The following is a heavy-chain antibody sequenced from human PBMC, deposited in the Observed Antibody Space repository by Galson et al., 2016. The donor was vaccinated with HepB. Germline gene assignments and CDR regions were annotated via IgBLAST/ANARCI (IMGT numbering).Heavy chain of an antibody. CDR2: VHYSGTT. J-gene: IGHJ4*02. CDR3: ARISKGYVRYYFDY. Sequence: SETLSLTCIVSGGSVSIDNDYWAWVRQPPRKGLEWIATVHYSGTTYYNVSLKSRVIISIEMSKNHLSLKKKSVSAADTAVYYCARISKGYVRYYFDYWGQGNLVTVSS. CDR1: GGSVSIDNDY. V-gene: IGHV4-39*02. D-gene: IGHD2-2*01.